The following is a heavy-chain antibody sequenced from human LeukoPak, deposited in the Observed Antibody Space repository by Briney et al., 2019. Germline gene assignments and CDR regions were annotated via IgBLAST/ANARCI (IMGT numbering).Heavy chain of an antibody. CDR1: GGSIISSNW. CDR2: VHHTGST. CDR3: ARIRGAGRDYYYYYMDV. V-gene: IGHV4-4*02. J-gene: IGHJ6*03. Sequence: SETLSLTCAVSGGSIISSNWWSWVRQPPGKGLEWIGEVHHTGSTNYNPSLKSRVIISVDKSKSQFSLNLSSLTAADTAVYYCARIRGAGRDYYYYYMDVWGKGTTVTVSS. D-gene: IGHD6-19*01.